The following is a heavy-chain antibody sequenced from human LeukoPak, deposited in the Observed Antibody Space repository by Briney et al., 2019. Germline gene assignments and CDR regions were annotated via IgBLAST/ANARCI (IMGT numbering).Heavy chain of an antibody. Sequence: GASVKVSCKASGYTFTSYGISWVRQAPGQGLEWMGRISAYNGNTNYAQKLQGRVTMTEDTSTDTAYMELSSLRSEDTAVYYCATRPTLRFLEWLLPLDYWGQGTLVTVSS. V-gene: IGHV1-18*01. J-gene: IGHJ4*02. CDR3: ATRPTLRFLEWLLPLDY. CDR1: GYTFTSYG. CDR2: ISAYNGNT. D-gene: IGHD3-3*01.